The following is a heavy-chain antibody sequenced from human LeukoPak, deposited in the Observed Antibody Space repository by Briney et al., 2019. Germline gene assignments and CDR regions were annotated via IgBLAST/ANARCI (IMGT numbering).Heavy chain of an antibody. CDR1: GFSVRSNY. D-gene: IGHD4-17*01. CDR3: ARNADYGDSNPFDY. J-gene: IGHJ4*02. Sequence: PGVSLRLSCAASGFSVRSNYMTWVRQAPGKGLEWVSVIYSGGSTYYADSVKGRFTISRDNAKNTLYLQMNSLRAEDTAVYYCARNADYGDSNPFDYWGQGTLVTVSS. V-gene: IGHV3-53*01. CDR2: IYSGGST.